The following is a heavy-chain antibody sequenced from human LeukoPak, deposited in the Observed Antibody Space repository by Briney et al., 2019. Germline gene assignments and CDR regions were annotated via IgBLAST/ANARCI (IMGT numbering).Heavy chain of an antibody. CDR2: IYTSGST. CDR1: GGSISSGSYY. V-gene: IGHV4-61*02. CDR3: ARDRIGGYNP. Sequence: SETLSLTCTVSGGSISSGSYYWSWIRQPAGKGLEWIGRIYTSGSTNYNPSLKSRVTISVDTSKNQFSLKLSSVTAADTAVYYCARDRIGGYNPWGQGTLVTVSS. D-gene: IGHD5-12*01. J-gene: IGHJ5*02.